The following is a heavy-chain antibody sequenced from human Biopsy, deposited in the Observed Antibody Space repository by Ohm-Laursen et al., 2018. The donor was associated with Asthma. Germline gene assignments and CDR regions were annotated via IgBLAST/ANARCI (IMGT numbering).Heavy chain of an antibody. CDR3: ARGTIVAGIDY. J-gene: IGHJ4*02. D-gene: IGHD5-12*01. CDR2: IFYSGAT. CDR1: GGSASSDKYY. Sequence: SDILSLTCSVSGGSASSDKYYWSWIRQPPGKGLEWIAYIFYSGATNYNPALKSRVAQSIDTSKSQLSLRLNSLSAADTAVYYCARGTIVAGIDYWGRGTLVTVSS. V-gene: IGHV4-61*01.